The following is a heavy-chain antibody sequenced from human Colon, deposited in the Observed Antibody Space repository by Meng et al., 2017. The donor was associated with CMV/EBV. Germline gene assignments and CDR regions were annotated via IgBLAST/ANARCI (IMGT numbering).Heavy chain of an antibody. CDR3: ARATKSSCWEVLDY. V-gene: IGHV4-34*01. CDR1: GESFSGYY. J-gene: IGHJ4*01. D-gene: IGHD2-2*01. Sequence: QVQLQQWCAGLLKPSETLSLTCAVYGESFSGYYWTWIRQPPGRGLEWIGESYYTGSTNYSPSLKSRVTISLDTSKNQFSLKLNSVTAADTAVYYCARATKSSCWEVLDYWGHGTLVTVPS. CDR2: SYYTGST.